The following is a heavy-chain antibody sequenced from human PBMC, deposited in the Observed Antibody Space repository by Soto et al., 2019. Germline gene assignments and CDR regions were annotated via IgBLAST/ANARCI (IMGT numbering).Heavy chain of an antibody. Sequence: PRGSLRLSCAASGFTVSSNYMSWVRQAPGKGLEWVSAISGTGDSTYYADSVKGRFTISRDNSKNTLYLQINSLRAEDTAVYYCAKDRDSSGYYYRNYWGQGTLVTVSS. CDR1: GFTVSSNY. CDR3: AKDRDSSGYYYRNY. D-gene: IGHD3-22*01. V-gene: IGHV3-23*01. J-gene: IGHJ4*02. CDR2: ISGTGDST.